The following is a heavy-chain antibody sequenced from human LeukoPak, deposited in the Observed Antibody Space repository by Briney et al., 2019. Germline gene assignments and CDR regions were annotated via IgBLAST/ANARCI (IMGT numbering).Heavy chain of an antibody. D-gene: IGHD3-22*01. J-gene: IGHJ4*02. CDR3: ARGKCYYDSSGYLSY. V-gene: IGHV4-34*01. Sequence: KPSETLSLTCAVYGGSFSGYYWSWIRQPPGKGLEWIGEINHSGSTNYNPSLKSRVTISVDTSKNQFSLKLSSVTAADTAVYYCARGKCYYDSSGYLSYWGQGTLVTVSS. CDR1: GGSFSGYY. CDR2: INHSGST.